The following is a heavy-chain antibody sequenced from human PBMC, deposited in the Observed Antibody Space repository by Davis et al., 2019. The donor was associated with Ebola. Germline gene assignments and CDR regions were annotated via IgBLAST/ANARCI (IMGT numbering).Heavy chain of an antibody. D-gene: IGHD3-22*01. CDR3: AKGDDSSGYFSYFDY. J-gene: IGHJ4*02. Sequence: SLKISCAASGFTFDDYAMHWVRQAPRKGLALVSGISWNSGSIGYADSVKGRFTISRDNAKNSLYLQMNSLRAEDTALYYCAKGDDSSGYFSYFDYWGQGTLVTVSS. CDR1: GFTFDDYA. V-gene: IGHV3-9*01. CDR2: ISWNSGSI.